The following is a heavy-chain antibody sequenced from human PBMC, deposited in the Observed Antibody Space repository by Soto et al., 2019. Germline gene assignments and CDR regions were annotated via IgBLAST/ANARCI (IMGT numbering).Heavy chain of an antibody. CDR1: GGSISSGLYY. Sequence: SETLSLTCTVSGGSISSGLYYWSWIRQHPGKGLEWIGYIYYSGSTYYNPSLKSRVTISVDTSKNQFSLKLSSVTAADTAVYYGARVRGYDFWSGYYNGDYWGQGTQVTVSS. J-gene: IGHJ4*02. CDR2: IYYSGST. V-gene: IGHV4-31*03. D-gene: IGHD3-3*01. CDR3: ARVRGYDFWSGYYNGDY.